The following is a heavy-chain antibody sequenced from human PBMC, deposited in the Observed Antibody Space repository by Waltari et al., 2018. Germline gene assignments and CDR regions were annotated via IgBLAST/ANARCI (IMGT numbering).Heavy chain of an antibody. V-gene: IGHV3-23*03. J-gene: IGHJ4*02. Sequence: EVQLLESGGGLVQPGGSLRLSCAASGFTFSSYAMSWVRQAPGKGLEWVSVSYSGGSSTYYADSVKGRFTISRDNSKNTLYLQMNSLRAEDTAVYYCAKWDPIDYWGQGTLVTVSS. D-gene: IGHD1-26*01. CDR1: GFTFSSYA. CDR2: SYSGGSST. CDR3: AKWDPIDY.